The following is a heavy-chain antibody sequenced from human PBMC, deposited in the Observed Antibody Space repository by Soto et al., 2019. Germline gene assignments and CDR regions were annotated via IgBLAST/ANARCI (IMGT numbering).Heavy chain of an antibody. CDR1: AGSISSHY. CDR3: ARDGLDWSIEGLDV. Sequence: AETLSLTCTVSAGSISSHYWSWIRQPVGKGLEWIGHIYASGSTNYNPSLKNRVTMSVDTSKNQFSLRLKSVTAADTAVYYCARDGLDWSIEGLDVWGRGTTVTVSS. J-gene: IGHJ6*02. CDR2: IYASGST. D-gene: IGHD3-9*01. V-gene: IGHV4-4*07.